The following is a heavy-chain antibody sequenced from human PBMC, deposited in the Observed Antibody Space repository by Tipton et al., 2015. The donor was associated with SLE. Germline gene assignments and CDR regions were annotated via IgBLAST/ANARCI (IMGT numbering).Heavy chain of an antibody. Sequence: GLVKPSETLSLTCDVSGYSISSAYYWGWVRQPPGKGMEWIGSIYNSGTTYYNPSLKSRVTISADMSKNQFSLRLSSVTAADTAVYFCARDPYYESSGYGWFDPWGQGILVTVSS. J-gene: IGHJ5*02. V-gene: IGHV4-38-2*02. CDR3: ARDPYYESSGYGWFDP. D-gene: IGHD3-22*01. CDR1: GYSISSAYY. CDR2: IYNSGTT.